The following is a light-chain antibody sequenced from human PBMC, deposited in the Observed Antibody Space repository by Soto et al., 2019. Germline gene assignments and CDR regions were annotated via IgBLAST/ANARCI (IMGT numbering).Light chain of an antibody. CDR3: QQYGSSPFT. J-gene: IGKJ3*01. V-gene: IGKV3-20*01. Sequence: EIVLTQSPGTLSLSPGERATLSCRASQSVSSSYLAWYQQKPGQAPRLLIYGASSRATGIPDRFSGSGSGTDFPLTISRLEPEDFAVYYCQQYGSSPFTFGPGTKVEIK. CDR1: QSVSSSY. CDR2: GAS.